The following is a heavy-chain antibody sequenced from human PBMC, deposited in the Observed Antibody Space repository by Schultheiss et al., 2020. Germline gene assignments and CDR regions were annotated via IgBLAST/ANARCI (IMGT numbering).Heavy chain of an antibody. Sequence: ASVKVSCKASGYTFTGYYLYWLRQAPGQGPEWMGWIHPKSGDPKYGQKFQGRVTMTRDTSITTAYMELSGLRSDDTAVYFCARKVAAPMDFDYWGQGTLVTVSS. J-gene: IGHJ4*02. CDR3: ARKVAAPMDFDY. V-gene: IGHV1-2*02. D-gene: IGHD2-2*01. CDR2: IHPKSGDP. CDR1: GYTFTGYY.